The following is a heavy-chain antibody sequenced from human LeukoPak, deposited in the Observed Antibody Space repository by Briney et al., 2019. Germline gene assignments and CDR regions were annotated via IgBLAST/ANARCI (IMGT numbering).Heavy chain of an antibody. CDR3: ARVSYNGFDP. CDR2: IYTSGST. Sequence: SETLSLTCTVSGGSISSGSHYWIWIRQPAGKGLEWIGRIYTSGSTNYHPPLKSRSTIPVDTPKNQFSLKLTSLTAPRTPVCYCARVSYNGFDPWGQGTLVTVSS. V-gene: IGHV4-61*02. CDR1: GGSISSGSHY. J-gene: IGHJ5*02. D-gene: IGHD5-18*01.